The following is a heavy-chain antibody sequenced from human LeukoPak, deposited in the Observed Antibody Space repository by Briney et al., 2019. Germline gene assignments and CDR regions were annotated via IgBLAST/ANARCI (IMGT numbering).Heavy chain of an antibody. CDR3: ARVSPASGHGGSSIPDAFDI. J-gene: IGHJ3*02. V-gene: IGHV4-31*03. CDR2: IYYSGST. D-gene: IGHD2-15*01. Sequence: SETLSLTCTVSGGSISSGGYYWSWIRQHPGKGLEWIGYIYYSGSTYYDPSLKSRVTISVDTSKNQFSLKLSSVTAADTAVYYCARVSPASGHGGSSIPDAFDIWGQGTMVTVSS. CDR1: GGSISSGGYY.